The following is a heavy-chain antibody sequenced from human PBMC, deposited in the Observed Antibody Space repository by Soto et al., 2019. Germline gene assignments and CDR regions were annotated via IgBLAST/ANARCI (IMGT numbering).Heavy chain of an antibody. V-gene: IGHV3-74*01. D-gene: IGHD4-17*01. Sequence: EVQLVESGGGLVQPGGSLRLSCAASGFTFSDYWMHWVRQVPGKGLVWLSRINGDGSNANYADYVRGRFTISRDNDNNTMNLQMKSLRDEDTAVYYCVRSMTTLTIDWLDPWGQGTQVTVFS. CDR2: INGDGSNA. CDR3: VRSMTTLTIDWLDP. J-gene: IGHJ5*02. CDR1: GFTFSDYW.